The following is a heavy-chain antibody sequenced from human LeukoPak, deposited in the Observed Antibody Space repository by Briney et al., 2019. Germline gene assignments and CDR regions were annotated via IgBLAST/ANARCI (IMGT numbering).Heavy chain of an antibody. Sequence: PGGSLRLSCAASGFTFSGYGMSWVRQAPGKGLKWVSAISGSGGSTYYADSVKGRITISRDNSKNTLYLQMNSLRAEDTAVYYCAKGVGYCSGGSCQQFDYWGQGNLVTVSP. D-gene: IGHD2-15*01. V-gene: IGHV3-23*01. CDR3: AKGVGYCSGGSCQQFDY. J-gene: IGHJ4*02. CDR2: ISGSGGST. CDR1: GFTFSGYG.